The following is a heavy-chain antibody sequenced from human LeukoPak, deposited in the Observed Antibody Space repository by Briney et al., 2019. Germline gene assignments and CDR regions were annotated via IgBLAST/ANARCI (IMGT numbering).Heavy chain of an antibody. CDR3: ARKKVEVELTDY. Sequence: KPSQTLSLTCTVSGGSISSGSYYWSWIRQPAGKGLEWIGRIYTSGSTNYNPSLKSRVTISVDTSKNQFSLKLSSVSAADTAVYYCARKKVEVELTDYWGQGTLVTVSS. V-gene: IGHV4-61*02. D-gene: IGHD1-26*01. CDR1: GGSISSGSYY. J-gene: IGHJ4*02. CDR2: IYTSGST.